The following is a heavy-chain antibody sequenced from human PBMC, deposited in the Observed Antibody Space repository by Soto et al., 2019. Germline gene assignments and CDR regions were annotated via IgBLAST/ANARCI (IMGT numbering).Heavy chain of an antibody. V-gene: IGHV4-59*08. CDR3: ARFDLGYCSSTSCYAPYYYYMAV. D-gene: IGHD2-2*01. J-gene: IGHJ6*03. Sequence: PSETMSLTCTASGDSISSYYWSWIRQPPGKGLEWIGYICYSGSTNYNPSLKSRVTISVDTSKNQFSLKLSSVTAADTAVYYCARFDLGYCSSTSCYAPYYYYMAVWGKGTTVTVSS. CDR1: GDSISSYY. CDR2: ICYSGST.